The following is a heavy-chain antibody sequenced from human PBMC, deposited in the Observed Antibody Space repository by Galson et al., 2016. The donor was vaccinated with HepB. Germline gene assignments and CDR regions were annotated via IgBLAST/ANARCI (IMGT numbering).Heavy chain of an antibody. D-gene: IGHD2-2*01. CDR2: IYPGDSDT. J-gene: IGHJ6*02. V-gene: IGHV5-51*01. Sequence: QSGAEVKKPGESLKISCQGSGYSFTTFWIGWVRQMPGKGLEWMGIIYPGDSDTRYNTSFEGQVTMSVDKSISTAYLQWSSLTASDTAMYYCARSALYCSSRISLYYYCGMDVWGQGTTVTVS. CDR3: ARSALYCSSRISLYYYCGMDV. CDR1: GYSFTTFW.